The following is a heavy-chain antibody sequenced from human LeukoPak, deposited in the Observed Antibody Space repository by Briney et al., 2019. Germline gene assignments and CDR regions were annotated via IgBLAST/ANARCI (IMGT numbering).Heavy chain of an antibody. CDR3: TTIGYDFWSGYSPPNGMDV. CDR2: IKTKADGGTT. CDR1: RFIFSSGW. J-gene: IGHJ6*02. D-gene: IGHD3-3*01. V-gene: IGHV3-15*01. Sequence: GGSLRLSCAASRFIFSSGWMSWVRQTPGKGLEWVGRIKTKADGGTTDYAAPVKGRFTISREDSKNTIYLQMNSLKTEDTAVYYCTTIGYDFWSGYSPPNGMDVWGQGTTVTVSS.